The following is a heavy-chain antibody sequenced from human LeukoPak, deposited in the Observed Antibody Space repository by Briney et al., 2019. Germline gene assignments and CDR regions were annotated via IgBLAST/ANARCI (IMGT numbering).Heavy chain of an antibody. CDR3: ARDRYSSSWYGGWFDP. CDR2: IYYSGST. V-gene: IGHV4-59*01. J-gene: IGHJ5*02. Sequence: PSETLSLTCTVSGGSISSYYWSWIRQPPGKGLEWIGYIYYSGSTNYNPSLKSRVTISVDTSKNQFPLKLSSVTAADTAVYYCARDRYSSSWYGGWFDPWGQGTLVTVSS. CDR1: GGSISSYY. D-gene: IGHD6-13*01.